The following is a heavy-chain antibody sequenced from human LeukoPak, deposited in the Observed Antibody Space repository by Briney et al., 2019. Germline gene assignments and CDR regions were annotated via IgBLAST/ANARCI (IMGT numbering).Heavy chain of an antibody. Sequence: GASVKVSCKASGYTFTGYYMHWVRQAPGQGLEWMGWINPNSGGTNYAQKFQGRVTMTRDTSISTAYMELSRLRSDDTAVYYCARASFRYCSGGSCYSIFDYWGQGTLVTVSS. V-gene: IGHV1-2*02. J-gene: IGHJ4*02. CDR3: ARASFRYCSGGSCYSIFDY. D-gene: IGHD2-15*01. CDR2: INPNSGGT. CDR1: GYTFTGYY.